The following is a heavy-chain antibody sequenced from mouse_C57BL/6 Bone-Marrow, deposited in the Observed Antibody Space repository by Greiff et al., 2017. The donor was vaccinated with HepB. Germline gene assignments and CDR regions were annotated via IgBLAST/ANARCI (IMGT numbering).Heavy chain of an antibody. J-gene: IGHJ1*03. V-gene: IGHV1-61*01. CDR3: ARNYDWYFDV. CDR2: IYPSDSET. CDR1: GYTFTSYW. Sequence: VQLQQPGAELVRPGSSVKLSCKASGYTFTSYWMDWVKQRPGQGLEWIGNIYPSDSETHYNQKFKDKATLTVDKSSSTAYMQLSSLTSEDSAVYYCARNYDWYFDVWGTGTTVTVSS. D-gene: IGHD2-4*01.